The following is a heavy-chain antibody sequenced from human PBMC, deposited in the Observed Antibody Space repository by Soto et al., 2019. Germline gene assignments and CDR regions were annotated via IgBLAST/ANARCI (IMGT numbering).Heavy chain of an antibody. CDR2: IYYSGST. Sequence: SETLSVTCTVSGGSISSGDYYWSWIRQPPGKGLEWIGYIYYSGSTYYNPSLKSRVTISVDTSKNQFSLKLSSVTAADTAVYYCARDNYYYGMDVWGQGTTVTVSS. CDR3: ARDNYYYGMDV. J-gene: IGHJ6*02. V-gene: IGHV4-30-4*01. CDR1: GGSISSGDYY.